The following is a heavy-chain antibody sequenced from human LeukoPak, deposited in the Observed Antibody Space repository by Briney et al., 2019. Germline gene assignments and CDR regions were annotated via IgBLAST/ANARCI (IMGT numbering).Heavy chain of an antibody. CDR2: IRYDGSNK. J-gene: IGHJ4*02. V-gene: IGHV3-30*02. CDR1: GFTFSSYG. Sequence: PGGSLRLSCAASGFTFSSYGMHWVRQAPGKGLEWVAFIRYDGSNKYYADSVKGRFTISRDNSKNTLYLQMNSLRAEDTAVYYCAKGGSVWLVKVGFDYWGQGTLVTVSS. CDR3: AKGGSVWLVKVGFDY. D-gene: IGHD6-19*01.